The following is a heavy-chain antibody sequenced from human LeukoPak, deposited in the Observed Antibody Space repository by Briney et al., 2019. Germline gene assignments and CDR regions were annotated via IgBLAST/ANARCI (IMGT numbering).Heavy chain of an antibody. CDR3: ARDRGQQSFNWFDP. Sequence: GASVKVSCKASGYTFTSYGISWVRRAPGQGLEWMGWISAYNGNTNYAQKLQGRVTMTTDTSTSTAYMELRSLRSDDTAVYYCARDRGQQSFNWFDPWGQGTLVTVSS. V-gene: IGHV1-18*01. J-gene: IGHJ5*02. CDR2: ISAYNGNT. CDR1: GYTFTSYG. D-gene: IGHD6-13*01.